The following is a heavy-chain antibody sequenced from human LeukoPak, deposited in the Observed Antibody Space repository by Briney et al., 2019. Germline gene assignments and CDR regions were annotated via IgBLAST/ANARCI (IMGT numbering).Heavy chain of an antibody. V-gene: IGHV4-4*09. CDR2: MYTSRST. J-gene: IGHJ5*02. Sequence: PSETLSLTCTVSGGSISSYYWSWIREPPGKGLEWIGYMYTSRSTSYNHSLKRRVTISVDTSKNQFSLKLSSVTAADTVVYYCARSVGSSSRKRRFDPWGQGTLVTVSS. CDR3: ARSVGSSSRKRRFDP. CDR1: GGSISSYY. D-gene: IGHD6-6*01.